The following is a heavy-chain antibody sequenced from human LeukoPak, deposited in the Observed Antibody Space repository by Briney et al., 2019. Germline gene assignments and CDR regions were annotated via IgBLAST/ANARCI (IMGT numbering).Heavy chain of an antibody. CDR1: GGSISSYY. V-gene: IGHV4-59*12. CDR3: ARDQALLWFGYAFDI. Sequence: SETLSLTCTVSGGSISSYYWSWIRQPPGKGLEWIGYIYYSGSTNYSPSLKSRVTISVDTSKNQFSLKLSSVTAADTAVYYCARDQALLWFGYAFDIWGQGTMVTVSS. D-gene: IGHD3-10*01. CDR2: IYYSGST. J-gene: IGHJ3*02.